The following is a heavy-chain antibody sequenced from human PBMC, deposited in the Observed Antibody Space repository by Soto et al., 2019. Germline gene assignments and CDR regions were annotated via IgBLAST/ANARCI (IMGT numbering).Heavy chain of an antibody. CDR2: IYYSGST. D-gene: IGHD3-3*01. CDR3: ARASIFGVVTKYNWFDP. J-gene: IGHJ5*02. V-gene: IGHV4-39*07. Sequence: NPSETLSLTCTVSNGSISSRSSYWGWIRQTPGKGLEWIGSIYYSGSTNYNPSLKSRVTISVDTSKNQFSLKLSSVTAADTAVYYCARASIFGVVTKYNWFDPWGQGTLVTVSS. CDR1: NGSISSRSSY.